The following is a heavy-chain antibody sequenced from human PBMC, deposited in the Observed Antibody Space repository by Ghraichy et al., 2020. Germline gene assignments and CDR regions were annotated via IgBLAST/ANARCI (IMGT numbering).Heavy chain of an antibody. V-gene: IGHV3-9*01. Sequence: SLNISCAASGFTFDDYAMHWVRQAPGKGLEWVSGISWNSGSIGYADSVKGRFTISRDNAKNSLYLQMNSLRAEDTALYYCAIGYCSSISCLMDVWGQGTTVTVSS. CDR2: ISWNSGSI. J-gene: IGHJ6*02. D-gene: IGHD2-2*01. CDR3: AIGYCSSISCLMDV. CDR1: GFTFDDYA.